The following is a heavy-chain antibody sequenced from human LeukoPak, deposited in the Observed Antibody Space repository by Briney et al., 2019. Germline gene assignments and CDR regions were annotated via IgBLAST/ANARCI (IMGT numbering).Heavy chain of an antibody. CDR2: ISYDGSNK. Sequence: GGSLRLSCAASGFTFSSYAIHCVRQAPGRGLEWVAVISYDGSNKYYADSVKGRFTISRENSKNTLYLQMNSLRAEDTAVYYCARALTRRYYFDYWGQGTLVTVSS. D-gene: IGHD1-20*01. CDR3: ARALTRRYYFDY. J-gene: IGHJ4*02. CDR1: GFTFSSYA. V-gene: IGHV3-30*01.